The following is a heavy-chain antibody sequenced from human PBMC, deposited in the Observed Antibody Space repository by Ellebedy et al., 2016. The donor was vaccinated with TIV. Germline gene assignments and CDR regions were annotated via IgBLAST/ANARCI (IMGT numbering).Heavy chain of an antibody. Sequence: GESLKISXAASGFTFSSYWMHWVRQAPGKGLVWVSRVSSDGSITNYTDSVKGRFTISRDNAKNTLYLQMNSLRAEDTAVYYCARDGAPRDWGQGTLVTVSS. CDR1: GFTFSSYW. V-gene: IGHV3-74*01. CDR2: VSSDGSIT. CDR3: ARDGAPRD. J-gene: IGHJ4*02.